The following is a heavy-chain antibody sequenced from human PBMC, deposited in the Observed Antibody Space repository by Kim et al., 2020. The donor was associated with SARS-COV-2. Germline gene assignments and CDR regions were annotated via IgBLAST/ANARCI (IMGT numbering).Heavy chain of an antibody. J-gene: IGHJ6*02. D-gene: IGHD3-3*01. V-gene: IGHV1-18*04. CDR2: ISAYNGNT. CDR3: ARGAYYDFWSGYYTGIYYYYGMDV. Sequence: ASVKVSCKASGYTFTSYGISWVRQAPGQGLEWMGWISAYNGNTNYAQKLQGRVTMTTDTSTSTAYMELRSLRSDDTAVYYCARGAYYDFWSGYYTGIYYYYGMDVWGQGTTVTVSS. CDR1: GYTFTSYG.